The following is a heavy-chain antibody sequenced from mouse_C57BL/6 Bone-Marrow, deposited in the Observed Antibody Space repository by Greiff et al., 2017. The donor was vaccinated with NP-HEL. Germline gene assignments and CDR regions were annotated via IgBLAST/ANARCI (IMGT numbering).Heavy chain of an antibody. CDR2: IDPETGGT. J-gene: IGHJ4*01. V-gene: IGHV1-15*01. CDR3: TRRSAYYGSSTGDY. Sequence: QVQLKQSGAELVRPGASVTLSCKASGYTFTDYEMHWVKQTPVHGLEWIGAIDPETGGTAYNQKFKGKAILTADKSSSTAYMELRSLTSEDSAVYYCTRRSAYYGSSTGDYWGQGTSVTVSS. CDR1: GYTFTDYE. D-gene: IGHD1-1*01.